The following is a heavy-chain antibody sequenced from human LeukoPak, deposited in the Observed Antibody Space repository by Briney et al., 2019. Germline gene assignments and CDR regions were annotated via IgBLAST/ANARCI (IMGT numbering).Heavy chain of an antibody. Sequence: GGSLRLSCAASGFTFSSYSMNWVRQAPGKGLEWVSSISSSSSYIYYADSVKGRFTISRDNAKNSLYLQMNSLRAEDTAVYYCARDGDYGDYEILYGMDVWGQGTTVTVSS. CDR3: ARDGDYGDYEILYGMDV. J-gene: IGHJ6*02. CDR1: GFTFSSYS. V-gene: IGHV3-21*04. D-gene: IGHD4-17*01. CDR2: ISSSSSYI.